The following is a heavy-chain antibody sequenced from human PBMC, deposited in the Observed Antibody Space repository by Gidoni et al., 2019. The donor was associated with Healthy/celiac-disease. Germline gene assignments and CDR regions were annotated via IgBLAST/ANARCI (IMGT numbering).Heavy chain of an antibody. V-gene: IGHV3-33*01. D-gene: IGHD3-22*01. CDR3: ARTKAIVVVTDLGAFDI. CDR2: IWYDGSNK. CDR1: GFTFSSYG. Sequence: QVQLVESGGGVVQPGRSLRLSCAASGFTFSSYGMHWVRQAPGKGLEWVAVIWYDGSNKYYADSVKGRFTISRDNSKNTLYLQMNSLRAEDTAVYYCARTKAIVVVTDLGAFDIWGQGTMVTVSS. J-gene: IGHJ3*02.